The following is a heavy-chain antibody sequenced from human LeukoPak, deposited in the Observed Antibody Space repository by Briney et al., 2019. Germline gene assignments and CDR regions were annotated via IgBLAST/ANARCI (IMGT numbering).Heavy chain of an antibody. Sequence: ASVKVSCKASGYPFTGYYMHWVRQAPGQGLEWMGGIIPIFGTANYAQKFQGRVTITADKSTSTAYMELSSLRSEDTAVYYCAVWIAAAGKPFDYWGQVTLVTVSS. D-gene: IGHD6-13*01. CDR2: IIPIFGTA. V-gene: IGHV1-69*06. CDR1: GYPFTGYY. CDR3: AVWIAAAGKPFDY. J-gene: IGHJ4*02.